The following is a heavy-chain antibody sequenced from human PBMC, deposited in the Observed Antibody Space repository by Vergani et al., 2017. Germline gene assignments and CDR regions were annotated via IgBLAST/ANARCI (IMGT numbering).Heavy chain of an antibody. CDR3: ANLASTMVRGWDAFDI. D-gene: IGHD3-10*01. J-gene: IGHJ3*02. CDR1: GFTFSSYA. Sequence: QVQLVESGGGVVQPGRSLRLSCAASGFTFSSYAMHWVRQAPGKGLEWVAVISYDGSNKYYADSVKGRFTISRDNSKNTLYLQMNSLRAEDTAVYYCANLASTMVRGWDAFDIWDQGTMVTVSS. V-gene: IGHV3-30-3*01. CDR2: ISYDGSNK.